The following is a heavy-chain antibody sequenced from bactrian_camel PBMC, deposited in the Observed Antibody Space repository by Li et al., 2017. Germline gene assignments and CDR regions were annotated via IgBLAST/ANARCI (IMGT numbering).Heavy chain of an antibody. D-gene: IGHD2*01. CDR3: AGRRTDDCMMFDESTYYSY. V-gene: IGHV3S60*01. CDR1: GYTRNINT. Sequence: HVQLVESGGGLVRPGGSLRLSCVVSGYTRNINTMAWFRQAPGKEREAVSCISSNGGFPNYADSVKGRFTISRDNVRQIVYLQMNDLKSEDTATYYCAGRRTDDCMMFDESTYYSYWGQGTQVTVS. CDR2: ISSNGGFP. J-gene: IGHJ4*01.